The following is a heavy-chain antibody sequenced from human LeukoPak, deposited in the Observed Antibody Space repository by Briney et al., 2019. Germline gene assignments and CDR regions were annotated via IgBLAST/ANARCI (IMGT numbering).Heavy chain of an antibody. V-gene: IGHV3-23*01. CDR3: AKAVYSGYDLIN. Sequence: EGSLRLSCAASGFTFSSYAMSWVRQAPGKGLEWVSAISGSGGSTYYADSVKGRFTISRDNSKNTLYLQMNSLRAEDTAVYYCAKAVYSGYDLINWGQGTLVTVSS. CDR1: GFTFSSYA. CDR2: ISGSGGST. D-gene: IGHD5-12*01. J-gene: IGHJ4*02.